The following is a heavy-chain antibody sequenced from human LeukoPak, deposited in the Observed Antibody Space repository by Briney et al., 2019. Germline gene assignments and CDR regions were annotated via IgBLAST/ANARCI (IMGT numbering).Heavy chain of an antibody. Sequence: PGGSLRLSCAASGFTFSSFGMHWVRQSPGKGLEWVAVIWYDGSTQVYADSVKGRFTISRDNSRNTLYLQVNSVRAEDTAVYYCARDRYSSMWSVFEYWGQGALITVSS. D-gene: IGHD6-13*01. CDR1: GFTFSSFG. CDR2: IWYDGSTQ. CDR3: ARDRYSSMWSVFEY. J-gene: IGHJ4*02. V-gene: IGHV3-33*01.